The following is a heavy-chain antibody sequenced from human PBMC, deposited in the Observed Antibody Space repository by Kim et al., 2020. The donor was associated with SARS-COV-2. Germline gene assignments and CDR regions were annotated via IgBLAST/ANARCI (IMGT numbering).Heavy chain of an antibody. Sequence: SETLSLTCAVSGGSISSSNWWSWVRQPPGKGLEWIGEIYHSGSTNYNPSLKSRVTISVDKSKNQFSLKLSSVTAADTAVYYCARDLCSSTSCYERSPFDIWGQGTMVTVSS. CDR2: IYHSGST. J-gene: IGHJ3*02. CDR3: ARDLCSSTSCYERSPFDI. V-gene: IGHV4-4*02. D-gene: IGHD2-2*01. CDR1: GGSISSSNW.